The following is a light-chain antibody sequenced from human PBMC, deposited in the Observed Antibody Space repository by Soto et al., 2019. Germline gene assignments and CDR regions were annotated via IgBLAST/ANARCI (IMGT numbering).Light chain of an antibody. J-gene: IGKJ2*01. CDR1: QGIKND. CDR2: AAF. CDR3: LQDYNYPYT. V-gene: IGKV1-6*01. Sequence: AIQMTQSPSSLSASVGDRVTITCRASQGIKNDVAWYQQKPGKAPKLLIYAAFSLQSGVPPRFSGSGSGTDFTLTINSLQPEDFATYYCLQDYNYPYTFGQGTKLEIK.